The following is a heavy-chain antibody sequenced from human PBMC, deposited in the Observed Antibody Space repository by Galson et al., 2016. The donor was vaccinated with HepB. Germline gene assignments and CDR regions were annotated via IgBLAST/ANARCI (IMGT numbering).Heavy chain of an antibody. CDR1: GFTFDDSA. CDR3: AKVAEGRVCAEYYIDC. J-gene: IGHJ4*02. D-gene: IGHD1-14*01. CDR2: ITGTGAFT. V-gene: IGHV3-23*01. Sequence: SLRLSCAASGFTFDDSAMSWVRQAPGQGLEWVSSITGTGAFTSYPFSATRRFTISRDNSKHTVCLQMNNLRVEDTAVDYFAKVAEGRVCAEYYIDCWGQGTLVTVSS.